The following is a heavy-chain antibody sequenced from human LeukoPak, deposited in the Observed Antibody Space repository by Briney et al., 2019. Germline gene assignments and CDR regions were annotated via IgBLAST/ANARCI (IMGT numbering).Heavy chain of an antibody. CDR2: INPSGGST. CDR3: ARSEYSSSWYGRGYYYYGMDV. CDR1: GYTFTSYY. D-gene: IGHD6-13*01. J-gene: IGHJ6*02. V-gene: IGHV1-46*01. Sequence: ASVEVSCKASGYTFTSYYMHWVRQVPGQGLEWMGIINPSGGSTSYAQKFQGRVTMTRDASTSTVYMELSSLRSEDTAVYYCARSEYSSSWYGRGYYYYGMDVWGQGTTVTVSS.